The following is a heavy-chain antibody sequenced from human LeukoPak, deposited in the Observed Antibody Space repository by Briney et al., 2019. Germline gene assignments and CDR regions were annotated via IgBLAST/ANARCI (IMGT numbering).Heavy chain of an antibody. CDR2: IYTSGST. D-gene: IGHD3-10*01. CDR3: ARNGESAYRPYYFDY. CDR1: GGSISSGSYY. Sequence: SETLSLTCTVSGGSISSGSYYWSWIRQPAGKGLEWIGRIYTSGSTNYNPSLKSRVTISVDTSKNQFSLKLSSVTAADTAVYYCARNGESAYRPYYFDYWGQGTLVTVS. J-gene: IGHJ4*02. V-gene: IGHV4-61*02.